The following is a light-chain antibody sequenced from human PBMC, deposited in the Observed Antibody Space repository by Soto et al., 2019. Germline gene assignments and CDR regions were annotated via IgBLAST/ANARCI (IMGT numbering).Light chain of an antibody. Sequence: AIRMTQSPSSFSASTGDRVTITCRASQGISSYLACYQQKPGKAPKLLIYAASTLQSGVPSRFSGSGSGTDFTLSISCLQSEDFATYYCQQYYSYPRTFCQGTKLEIK. CDR1: QGISSY. CDR2: AAS. V-gene: IGKV1-8*01. CDR3: QQYYSYPRT. J-gene: IGKJ2*02.